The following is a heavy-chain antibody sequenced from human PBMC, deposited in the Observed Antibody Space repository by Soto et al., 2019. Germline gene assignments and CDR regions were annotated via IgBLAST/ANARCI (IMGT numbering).Heavy chain of an antibody. CDR3: ARGIATGQLDP. D-gene: IGHD2-15*01. V-gene: IGHV1-18*01. J-gene: IGHJ5*02. CDR1: GYTFTSSG. Sequence: ASVKVSCKASGYTFTSSGMSWVRQAPGQGLEWMGWISAHTGSSEYAQRFQGRVTMTTDRSTSTAYMELRSLRSDDTAVYYCARGIATGQLDPWGQG. CDR2: ISAHTGSS.